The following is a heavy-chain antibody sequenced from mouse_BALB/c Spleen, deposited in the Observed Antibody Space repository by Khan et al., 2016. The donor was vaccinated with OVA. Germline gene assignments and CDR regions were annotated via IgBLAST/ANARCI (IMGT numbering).Heavy chain of an antibody. CDR1: GFNIKDTY. D-gene: IGHD2-3*01. CDR2: IAPANGNT. Sequence: VQLQQSGAELVKPGASVKLPCTASGFNIKDTYLHWVKQRPEQGLEWIGRIAPANGNTQYDPKFQGKATLTSDTSSNTAYLQLNSLTSEDTAVDYCARPSYDPRDFEVWGAGTTVTVAS. J-gene: IGHJ1*01. V-gene: IGHV14-3*02. CDR3: ARPSYDPRDFEV.